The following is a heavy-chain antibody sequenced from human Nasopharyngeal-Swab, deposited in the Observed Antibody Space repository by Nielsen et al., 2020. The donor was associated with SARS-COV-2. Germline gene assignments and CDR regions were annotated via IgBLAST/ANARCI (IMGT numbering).Heavy chain of an antibody. D-gene: IGHD5-18*01. CDR2: IATTGDT. CDR3: ARRDRYSFGGPFDY. J-gene: IGHJ4*02. V-gene: IGHV3-13*01. CDR1: GFTFSNYD. Sequence: GESLKISCVASGFTFSNYDIHWVRQAPGNGLEWVSAIATTGDTYYVGSVTGRFTISRENAKNSLYLQMNNLRAEDTAVYYCARRDRYSFGGPFDYWGQGTLVTVST.